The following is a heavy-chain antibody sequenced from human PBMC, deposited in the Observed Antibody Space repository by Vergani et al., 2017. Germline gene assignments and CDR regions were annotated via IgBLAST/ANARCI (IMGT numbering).Heavy chain of an antibody. CDR1: GVTFSSSW. CDR3: ARDLVSLGLVWFGSLQGAFDI. D-gene: IGHD3-10*01. CDR2: IKEDGSEK. J-gene: IGHJ3*02. V-gene: IGHV3-7*01. Sequence: EVQLEQSGGGLVQPGGSLRLSCAASGVTFSSSWMSWVRQAPGKGLEWVANIKEDGSEKYYVDSVKGRFTISRDNAKNSLYLQMNSLRAEDTALYYCARDLVSLGLVWFGSLQGAFDIWGQGTMVTVSS.